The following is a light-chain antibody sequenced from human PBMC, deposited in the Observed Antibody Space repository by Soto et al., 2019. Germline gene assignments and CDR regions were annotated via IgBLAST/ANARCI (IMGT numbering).Light chain of an antibody. CDR3: RSYAGSNNYV. CDR2: EVS. Sequence: QSALTQPPSASGSPGQSVTISCTGTSSDVGGYDFVSWYQQHPGKAPKLMIHEVSKRPSGVPDRFSGSKSGNTASLTVSGLQAEDEADYYCRSYAGSNNYVFGTGTKLTVL. CDR1: SSDVGGYDF. J-gene: IGLJ1*01. V-gene: IGLV2-8*01.